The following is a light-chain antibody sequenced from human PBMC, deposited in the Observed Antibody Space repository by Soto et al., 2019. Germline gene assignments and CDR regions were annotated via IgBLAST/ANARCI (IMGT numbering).Light chain of an antibody. J-gene: IGLJ1*01. CDR3: ISYTSDDVRYV. CDR2: EVS. V-gene: IGLV2-14*01. CDR1: NSDVGIYDF. Sequence: QSALTQPASVSGTPGQSITISCTGSNSDVGIYDFVSCYQHHPGRAPKLIVSEVSHRPSGVSTRFSGSKSGNTASLTISGLQSEDEADYYCISYTSDDVRYVFGTGTKVTVL.